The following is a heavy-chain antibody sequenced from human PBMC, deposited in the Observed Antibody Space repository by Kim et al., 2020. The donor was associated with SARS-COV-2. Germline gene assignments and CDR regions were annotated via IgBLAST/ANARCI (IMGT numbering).Heavy chain of an antibody. Sequence: SVTLSLTCTISADSIYTYYWSWIRQPAGKRLEYIGRINTSGNTNYNPPFQSRVTMSMDTSGTQFSLRLTSVTAADTAVYYCARVLPGFDWYFDLWGRGTLVTVSS. CDR2: INTSGNT. J-gene: IGHJ2*01. CDR3: ARVLPGFDWYFDL. CDR1: ADSIYTYY. V-gene: IGHV4-4*07. D-gene: IGHD3-16*01.